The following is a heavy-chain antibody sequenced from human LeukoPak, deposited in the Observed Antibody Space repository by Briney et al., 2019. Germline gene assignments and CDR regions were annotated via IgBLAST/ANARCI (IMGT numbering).Heavy chain of an antibody. V-gene: IGHV3-21*01. CDR1: GFTFSSYC. CDR3: ARYCDSSSCHYYYPMDG. Sequence: VGSLRLSCAASGFTFSSYCMHWVRQAPGQGLEWVSSINNNGRDTNYADTVKGRVTISRDTAKNSVFMQMSRLRAEDTAGYYCARYCDSSSCHYYYPMDGWGKGTTVTVSS. CDR2: INNNGRDT. J-gene: IGHJ6*03. D-gene: IGHD2-2*01.